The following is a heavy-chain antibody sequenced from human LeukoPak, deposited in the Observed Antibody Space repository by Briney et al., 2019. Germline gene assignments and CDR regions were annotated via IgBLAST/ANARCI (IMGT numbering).Heavy chain of an antibody. D-gene: IGHD3-10*01. CDR1: GYSFTSYW. CDR2: IYPGDSDT. Sequence: GESLKISCKGSGYSFTSYWIGWVRQVPGKGLEWMGIIYPGDSDTRYGPSFQGQVTISADKSISTAYLQWSSLKASDTAMYYCARPGTVLLWFGELLPQDPFDIWGQGTMVTVSS. V-gene: IGHV5-51*01. J-gene: IGHJ3*02. CDR3: ARPGTVLLWFGELLPQDPFDI.